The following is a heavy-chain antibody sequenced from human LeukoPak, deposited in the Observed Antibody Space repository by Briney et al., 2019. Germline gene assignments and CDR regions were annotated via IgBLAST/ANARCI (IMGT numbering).Heavy chain of an antibody. CDR3: ARFDSSGYSLDY. CDR1: GYXFTAYY. Sequence: ASVKVSCRASGYXFTAYYMHWVRQAPGQGLEWMGWINPSSGGTDYAQNFQGRVTMTRDTSISTAYMELSRLRSDDTAVYYCARFDSSGYSLDYWGQGTLVTVSS. V-gene: IGHV1-2*02. D-gene: IGHD3-22*01. J-gene: IGHJ4*02. CDR2: INPSSGGT.